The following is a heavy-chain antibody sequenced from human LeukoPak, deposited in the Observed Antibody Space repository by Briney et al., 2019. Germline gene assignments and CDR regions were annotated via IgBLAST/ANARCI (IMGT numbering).Heavy chain of an antibody. V-gene: IGHV3-64*01. CDR3: ARDRTTVTSVHGDYYFDY. D-gene: IGHD4-17*01. CDR1: GFTFSSYA. J-gene: IGHJ4*02. CDR2: ISSNGGST. Sequence: PGGSPRLSCAASGFTFSSYAMHWVRQAPGKGLEYVSAISSNGGSTYYANSVKGRFTISRDNSKNTLYLQMGSLRAEDMAVYYCARDRTTVTSVHGDYYFDYWGQGTLVTVSS.